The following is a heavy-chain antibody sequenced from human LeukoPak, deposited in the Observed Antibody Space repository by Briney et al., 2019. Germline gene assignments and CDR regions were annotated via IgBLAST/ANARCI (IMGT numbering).Heavy chain of an antibody. Sequence: GGSLRLSCAASGFTFSSYGMNWVRQAPGKGLQWVSCITSSSSYIYYADSVKGRFTISRDNAKNSLYLQMNSLRADDTAVYYCARDQGYTTPGDFDYWGQGTLVTVSS. CDR1: GFTFSSYG. D-gene: IGHD5-24*01. V-gene: IGHV3-21*01. CDR2: ITSSSSYI. CDR3: ARDQGYTTPGDFDY. J-gene: IGHJ4*02.